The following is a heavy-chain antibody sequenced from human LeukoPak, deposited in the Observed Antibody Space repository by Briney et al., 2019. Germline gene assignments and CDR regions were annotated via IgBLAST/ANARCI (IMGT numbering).Heavy chain of an antibody. CDR1: GGSTSTCY. CDR2: IDYSGDT. J-gene: IGHJ4*02. V-gene: IGHV4-59*01. Sequence: PSETLSLTCTVSGGSTSTCYWSWIRQPPGERLEWIGYIDYSGDTNYNPSLNSRVTISVDTSKNQVSLKLNSLTAADTAVYYCARSTYYGSGNDFWGQGILVTVSS. D-gene: IGHD3-10*01. CDR3: ARSTYYGSGNDF.